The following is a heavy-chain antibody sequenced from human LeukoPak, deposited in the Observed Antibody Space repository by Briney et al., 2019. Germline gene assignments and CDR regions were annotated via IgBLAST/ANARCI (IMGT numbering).Heavy chain of an antibody. D-gene: IGHD3-10*01. CDR3: ARPLYYYGSGSVFDY. Sequence: SETLSLTCGVYGGSFSGYYWSWIRQPPGKGLEWIGEINHSGSINYNPSLKSRVTISIDTSKSQSSLKLSSVTAADTAVYYCARPLYYYGSGSVFDYWGQGTLVTVSS. CDR1: GGSFSGYY. V-gene: IGHV4-34*01. J-gene: IGHJ4*02. CDR2: INHSGSI.